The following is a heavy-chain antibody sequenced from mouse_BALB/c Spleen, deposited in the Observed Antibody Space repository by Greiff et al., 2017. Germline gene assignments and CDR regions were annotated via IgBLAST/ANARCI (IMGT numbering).Heavy chain of an antibody. CDR2: ICTGGST. V-gene: IGHV2-9*02. Sequence: QVQVKESGPGLVAPSQSLSITCTVSGFSLTSYGVPWVLQPPGKGLEWLGVICTGGSTNYNSALMSRLSISKDNSKSHVFLQMNSLQTDDTAMYYCARDYDYPWIAYWGQGTLVTVS. J-gene: IGHJ3*01. CDR1: GFSLTSYG. CDR3: ARDYDYPWIAY. D-gene: IGHD2-4*01.